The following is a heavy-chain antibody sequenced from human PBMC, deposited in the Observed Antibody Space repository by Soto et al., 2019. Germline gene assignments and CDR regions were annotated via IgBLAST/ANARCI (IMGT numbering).Heavy chain of an antibody. Sequence: HPGGSLRLSCAASGFTFSSYAMSWVRQAPGKGLEWVSAISGSGGSTYYADSVKGRFTISRDNSKNTLYLQMNSLRAEDTAVYYCAKDRRRITGTTTWFDPWGQGTLVTVSS. D-gene: IGHD1-20*01. CDR2: ISGSGGST. V-gene: IGHV3-23*01. J-gene: IGHJ5*02. CDR1: GFTFSSYA. CDR3: AKDRRRITGTTTWFDP.